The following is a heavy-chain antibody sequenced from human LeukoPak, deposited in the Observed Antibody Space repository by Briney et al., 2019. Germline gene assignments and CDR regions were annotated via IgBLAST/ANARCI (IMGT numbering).Heavy chain of an antibody. V-gene: IGHV3-53*01. CDR2: FYSGGNT. J-gene: IGHJ3*01. CDR1: GFTVSSYS. Sequence: PGGSLRLPCAASGFTVSSYSMSWVRQAPGEGLEWVSIFYSGGNTYSADSVKGRFTISRDNSRNTLDLQMNSLRAEDTAVYYCARHRAYGFDFWGQGTLVTVSS. CDR3: ARHRAYGFDF.